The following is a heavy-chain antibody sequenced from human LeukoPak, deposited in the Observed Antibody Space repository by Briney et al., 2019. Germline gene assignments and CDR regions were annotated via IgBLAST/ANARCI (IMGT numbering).Heavy chain of an antibody. CDR3: ARGDFGVVITYSWFDP. CDR2: ISNDGSNK. CDR1: GFTFSKYT. Sequence: GGSLRLSCAASGFTFSKYTIHWVRQAPGKGLEWVAVISNDGSNKYYADSVKGRFTIYRDNSKNTLYLQMDSLRAEDTAVYYCARGDFGVVITYSWFDPWGQGTLVTVSS. V-gene: IGHV3-30*04. J-gene: IGHJ5*02. D-gene: IGHD3-3*01.